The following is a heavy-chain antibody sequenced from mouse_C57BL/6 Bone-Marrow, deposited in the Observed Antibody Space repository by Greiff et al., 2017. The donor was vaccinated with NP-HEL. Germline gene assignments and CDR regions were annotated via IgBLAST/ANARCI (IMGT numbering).Heavy chain of an antibody. CDR1: GYTFTSYW. Sequence: VKLQQPGAELVKPGASVKLSCKASGYTFTSYWMHWVKQRPGQGLEWIGMIHPNSGSTNYNEKFKSKATLTVDKSSSTAYMQLSSLTSEDSAVYYCARPSDGPYFDYWGQGTTLTVSS. V-gene: IGHV1-64*01. J-gene: IGHJ2*01. D-gene: IGHD2-3*01. CDR2: IHPNSGST. CDR3: ARPSDGPYFDY.